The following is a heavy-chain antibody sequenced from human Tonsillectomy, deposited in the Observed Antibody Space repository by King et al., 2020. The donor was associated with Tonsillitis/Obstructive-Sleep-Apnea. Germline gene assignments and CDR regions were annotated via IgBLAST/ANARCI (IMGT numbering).Heavy chain of an antibody. CDR1: GYSFTSYW. J-gene: IGHJ6*03. D-gene: IGHD3-3*01. CDR2: IDPSDSYT. CDR3: ARQSRDYYDFWSGYLDYYYYYMDV. Sequence: QLVQSGAEVKKPGESLRISCKGSGYSFTSYWISWVRQMPGKGLEWMGRIDPSDSYTNYSPSFQGHVTISADKSISTAYLQWSSLKASDTAMYYCARQSRDYYDFWSGYLDYYYYYMDVWGKGTTVTVSS. V-gene: IGHV5-10-1*01.